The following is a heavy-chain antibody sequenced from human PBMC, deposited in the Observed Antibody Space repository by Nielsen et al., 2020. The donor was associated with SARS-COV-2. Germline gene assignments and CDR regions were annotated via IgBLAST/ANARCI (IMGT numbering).Heavy chain of an antibody. CDR2: ISYDGSNK. V-gene: IGHV3-30*03. D-gene: IGHD3-22*01. Sequence: WIRQPPGKGLEWVAVISYDGSNKYYADSVKGRFTISRDSSKNTLYLQMNSLRAEDTAVYYCARGPHYDSSGYYYVHYFDYWGQGTLVTVSS. CDR3: ARGPHYDSSGYYYVHYFDY. J-gene: IGHJ4*02.